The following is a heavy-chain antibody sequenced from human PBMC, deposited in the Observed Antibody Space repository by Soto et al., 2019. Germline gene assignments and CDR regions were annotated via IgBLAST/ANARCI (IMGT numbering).Heavy chain of an antibody. Sequence: PSETLSLTCTVPGGSLNSYSWGWIRQPPGKGLEWIATIHYSGATAYNPSLKSRVAVSVDTSKNQFSLRLSSVTVADTAVYYCSRRRSESYSDFWGQGTMVTVSS. CDR3: SRRRSESYSDF. J-gene: IGHJ4*03. CDR1: GGSLNSYS. V-gene: IGHV4-39*01. CDR2: IHYSGAT.